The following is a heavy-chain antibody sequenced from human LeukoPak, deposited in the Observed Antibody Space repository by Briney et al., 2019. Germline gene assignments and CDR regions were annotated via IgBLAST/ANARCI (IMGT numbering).Heavy chain of an antibody. CDR1: GYIFTNYW. CDR3: ARLDCGGGSCYGDY. D-gene: IGHD2-15*01. CDR2: ICPGDSDT. Sequence: GESLRISCKGSGYIFTNYWIAWVRQMPGKGLEWMGIICPGDSDTRYSPSFQGQVTISADKSISTAYLQWSSLKASDTATYYCARLDCGGGSCYGDYWGQGTLATVSS. V-gene: IGHV5-51*01. J-gene: IGHJ4*02.